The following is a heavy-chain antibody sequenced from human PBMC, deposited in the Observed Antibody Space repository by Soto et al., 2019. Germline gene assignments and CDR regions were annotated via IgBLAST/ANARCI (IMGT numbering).Heavy chain of an antibody. J-gene: IGHJ5*02. D-gene: IGHD3-10*01. CDR3: AIPRVRGVTPGHNWFDP. Sequence: KPSETLSLTCTVSGGSISSSSYYWGWIRQPPGKGLEWIGSIYYSGSTYYNPSLKSRVTISVDTSKNQFSLKLSSVTAADTAVYYCAIPRVRGVTPGHNWFDPWGQGTLVTVSS. CDR2: IYYSGST. CDR1: GGSISSSSYY. V-gene: IGHV4-39*01.